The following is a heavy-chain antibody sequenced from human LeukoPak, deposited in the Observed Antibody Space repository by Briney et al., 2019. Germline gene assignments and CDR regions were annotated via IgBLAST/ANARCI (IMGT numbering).Heavy chain of an antibody. Sequence: GGSLRLSCAASKFTFSIYAMSWVRQAPGKGLEWVSSITSAGGTTWYARSLKGRFTISRDTSKNTVYLQMNSLRVEDTAVYYCAKDRPNYYGTDGHYYRRDGDSWGQGTLVTVSS. D-gene: IGHD3-10*01. CDR2: ITSAGGTT. CDR1: KFTFSIYA. CDR3: AKDRPNYYGTDGHYYRRDGDS. J-gene: IGHJ5*01. V-gene: IGHV3-23*01.